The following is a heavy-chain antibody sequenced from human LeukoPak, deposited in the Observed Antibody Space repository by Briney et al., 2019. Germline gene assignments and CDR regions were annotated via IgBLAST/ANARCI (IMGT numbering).Heavy chain of an antibody. CDR2: INHSGST. D-gene: IGHD3-16*02. J-gene: IGHJ4*02. CDR1: GGSFSGYY. CDR3: ARGGNSRYRPFDY. V-gene: IGHV4-34*01. Sequence: SETLSLTCAVYGGSFSGYYWSWIRQPPGKGLEWIGEINHSGSTNYNPSLKSRATISVDTSKNQFSLKLSSVTAADTAVYYCARGGNSRYRPFDYWGQGTLVTVSS.